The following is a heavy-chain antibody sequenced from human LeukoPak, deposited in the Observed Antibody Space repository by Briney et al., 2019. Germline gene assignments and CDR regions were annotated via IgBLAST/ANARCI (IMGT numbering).Heavy chain of an antibody. CDR2: IYPGDSDT. D-gene: IGHD3-22*01. V-gene: IGHV5-51*01. CDR1: GYSYTSYW. Sequence: GESLKISCKGSGYSYTSYWIGWVRQKPGKGLEWMGIIYPGDSDTRYSPSFQGQVTISADKSISTAYLQWSSLKASDTAMYYCARQTYYYDSSGRRYDYWGQGTLVTVSS. J-gene: IGHJ4*02. CDR3: ARQTYYYDSSGRRYDY.